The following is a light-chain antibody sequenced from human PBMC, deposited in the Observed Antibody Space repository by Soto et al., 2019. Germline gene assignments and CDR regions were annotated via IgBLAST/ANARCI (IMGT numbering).Light chain of an antibody. CDR1: QSISSW. CDR3: QQYNSYSQT. CDR2: KAS. Sequence: DIQMTQSPSTLSASVGYRVTITCLASQSISSWLAWYQQKPGKAPKLLIYKASSLESGVPSRFSGSGSGTEFTLTISSLQPDDFETYYCQQYNSYSQTFGQGTKVDSK. V-gene: IGKV1-5*03. J-gene: IGKJ1*01.